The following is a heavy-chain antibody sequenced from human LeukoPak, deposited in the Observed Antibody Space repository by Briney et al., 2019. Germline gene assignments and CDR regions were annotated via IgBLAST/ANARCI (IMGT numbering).Heavy chain of an antibody. Sequence: PGGSLRLSCAASGFPFSSYAMRGVRHARGKGLECVSAIRGSGGSTYYADSVNGRFTISRANSKNTLYLQMNSLRAEDTAVYYCAKDFEEWLVPGVSDYWGQGTLVTVSS. CDR3: AKDFEEWLVPGVSDY. J-gene: IGHJ4*02. D-gene: IGHD6-19*01. CDR2: IRGSGGST. CDR1: GFPFSSYA. V-gene: IGHV3-23*01.